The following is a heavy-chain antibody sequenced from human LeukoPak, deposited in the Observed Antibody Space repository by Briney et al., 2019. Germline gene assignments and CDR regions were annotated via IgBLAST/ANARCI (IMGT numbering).Heavy chain of an antibody. Sequence: SETLSLTCIVSGGSVRSSSYYWGWIRQPPGKGLEWIGSLYYTGSTYNNPTLKSRVTMSVDTSENQFSLNLISVTAADTAVYYCATVTDVYSGSPDAFDIWGQGTMVTVSS. CDR3: ATVTDVYSGSPDAFDI. CDR1: GGSVRSSSYY. J-gene: IGHJ3*02. V-gene: IGHV4-39*07. CDR2: LYYTGST. D-gene: IGHD1-26*01.